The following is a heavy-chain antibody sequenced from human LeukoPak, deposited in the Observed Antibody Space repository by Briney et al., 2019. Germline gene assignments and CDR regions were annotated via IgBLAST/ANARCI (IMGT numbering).Heavy chain of an antibody. J-gene: IGHJ4*02. V-gene: IGHV1-69*13. CDR3: ARGPLGGVPPDY. CDR2: IIPIFGTA. D-gene: IGHD4-23*01. CDR1: GGTFSSYA. Sequence: ASVKVSCKASGGTFSSYAISWVRQAPGQGLEWIGGIIPIFGTANYAQKFQGRVTITADESTSTAYMELSSLRSEDTAVYYCARGPLGGVPPDYWGQGTLVTVSS.